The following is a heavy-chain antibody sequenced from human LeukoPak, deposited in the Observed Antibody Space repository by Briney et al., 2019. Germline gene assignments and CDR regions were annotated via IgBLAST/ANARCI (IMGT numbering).Heavy chain of an antibody. J-gene: IGHJ4*02. Sequence: GASVKVSCKASGYTFTGYYMHWVRQAPGQGLEWMGWINPNSGGTNYAQKFQGRVTMTRDTSISTAYMELSSLRSEDTAVYYCARDNTAVAGRVIDYWGQGTLVTVSS. V-gene: IGHV1-2*02. CDR3: ARDNTAVAGRVIDY. CDR2: INPNSGGT. CDR1: GYTFTGYY. D-gene: IGHD6-19*01.